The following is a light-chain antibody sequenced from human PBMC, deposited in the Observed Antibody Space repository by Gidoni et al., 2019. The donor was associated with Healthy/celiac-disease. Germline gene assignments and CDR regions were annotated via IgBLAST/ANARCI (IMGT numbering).Light chain of an antibody. CDR1: QSVLYSSNNKNY. Sequence: DIVMTQPPDSLAASLGARATINCKSSQSVLYSSNNKNYLAWYQQKPGQPPKLLIYCASTRESGVPDRFSGSGSGTDFTLTISSLQAEDVAVYYCQQYYSTPLTFGGGTKVEIK. CDR2: CAS. J-gene: IGKJ4*01. V-gene: IGKV4-1*01. CDR3: QQYYSTPLT.